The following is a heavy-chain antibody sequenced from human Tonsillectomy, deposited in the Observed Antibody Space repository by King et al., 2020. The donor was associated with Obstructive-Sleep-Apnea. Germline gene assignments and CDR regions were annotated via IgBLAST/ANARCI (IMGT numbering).Heavy chain of an antibody. Sequence: FQLVQSGPEVKKPGESLKISCKISGYRFTSYWIAWVRQMPGKGLEWMGIIYPGDSDTRYSPSFQGQVTISADKSSSTAYLQWSSLKASDTAMYYCARPAGDSLAYFDYWGQGTLVTVSS. CDR3: ARPAGDSLAYFDY. J-gene: IGHJ4*02. CDR2: IYPGDSDT. V-gene: IGHV5-51*01. CDR1: GYRFTSYW. D-gene: IGHD4-17*01.